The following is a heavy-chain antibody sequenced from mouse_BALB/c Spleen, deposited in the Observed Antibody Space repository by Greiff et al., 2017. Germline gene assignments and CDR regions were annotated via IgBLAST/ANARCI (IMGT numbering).Heavy chain of an antibody. CDR1: GYSITSGYY. V-gene: IGHV3-6*02. Sequence: DVQLQESGPGLVKPSQSLSLTCSVTGYSITSGYYWNWIRQFPGNKLEWMGYISYDGSNNYNPSLKNRISITRDTSKNQFFLKLNSVTTEDTATYYCARDRGTYSYYFDYWGQGTTLTVSS. CDR3: ARDRGTYSYYFDY. D-gene: IGHD2-10*01. CDR2: ISYDGSN. J-gene: IGHJ2*01.